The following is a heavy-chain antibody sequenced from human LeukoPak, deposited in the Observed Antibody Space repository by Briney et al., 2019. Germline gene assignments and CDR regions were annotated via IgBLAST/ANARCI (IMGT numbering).Heavy chain of an antibody. CDR3: ARDIGIAARTARFDY. J-gene: IGHJ4*02. D-gene: IGHD6-6*01. CDR1: GGAFSSYT. CDR2: IIPILGIA. Sequence: SVKVSCKASGGAFSSYTISWVRQAPGQGLEWMGRIIPILGIANYAQKFQGRVTITADKSTSTAYMELSSLRSEDTAVYYCARDIGIAARTARFDYWGQGTLVTVSS. V-gene: IGHV1-69*04.